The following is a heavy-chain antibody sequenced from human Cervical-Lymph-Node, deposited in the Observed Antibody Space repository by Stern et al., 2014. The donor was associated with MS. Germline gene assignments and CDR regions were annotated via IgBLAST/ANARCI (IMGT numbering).Heavy chain of an antibody. CDR1: GASISTVGYY. D-gene: IGHD3-16*01. CDR3: ARSDRLWGSFDY. J-gene: IGHJ4*02. CDR2: ISYIGST. V-gene: IGHV4-31*03. Sequence: QLQLQESGPGLVKPSQTLSLTCTVSGASISTVGYYWSCIRQHPGKGLEWIGYISYIGSTYYNPSLKSRVSISADTSKNQFSLNLTSVTAADTALYYCARSDRLWGSFDYWGQGTLVAVSS.